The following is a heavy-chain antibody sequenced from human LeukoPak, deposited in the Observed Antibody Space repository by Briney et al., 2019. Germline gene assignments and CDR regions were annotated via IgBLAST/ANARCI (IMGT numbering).Heavy chain of an antibody. Sequence: GGSLRLSCAASGSTFSSYSMNWVRQAPGKGLEWVSYISTISSTVYYADSLKGRFTISRDNAKNSLYLQMNSLRAEDTAVYYCARAWNHFDYWGQGTLVTVSS. J-gene: IGHJ4*02. V-gene: IGHV3-48*01. D-gene: IGHD1-1*01. CDR1: GSTFSSYS. CDR2: ISTISSTV. CDR3: ARAWNHFDY.